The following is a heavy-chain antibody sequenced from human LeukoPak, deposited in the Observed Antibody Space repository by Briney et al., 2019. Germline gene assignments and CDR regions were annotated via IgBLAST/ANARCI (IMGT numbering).Heavy chain of an antibody. CDR1: GYTFTGYY. J-gene: IGHJ4*02. CDR2: IYSKSGVT. Sequence: ASVKVSCKASGYTFTGYYMHWVRQAPGQGLEWMGWIYSKSGVTRYAEKFQGRVTMTRDTSISTAYMDLSSLTSDDTAVYYCARDTTTAVNLDCWGQGTLVTVSS. CDR3: ARDTTTAVNLDC. D-gene: IGHD4-23*01. V-gene: IGHV1-2*02.